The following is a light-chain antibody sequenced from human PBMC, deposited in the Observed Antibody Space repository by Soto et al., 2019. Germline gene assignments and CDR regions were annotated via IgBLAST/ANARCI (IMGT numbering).Light chain of an antibody. J-gene: IGKJ2*01. Sequence: EIVLTQSPGTLSLSPGERATLSCRASQSVSSSHLAWYQQKPGQAPRLLIYGASSRATGIPDRFSGSGSGTDFTFTITGLQPEDFATYYCLQDNNYPYTFGQGTKLEIK. CDR1: QSVSSSH. CDR2: GAS. CDR3: LQDNNYPYT. V-gene: IGKV3-20*01.